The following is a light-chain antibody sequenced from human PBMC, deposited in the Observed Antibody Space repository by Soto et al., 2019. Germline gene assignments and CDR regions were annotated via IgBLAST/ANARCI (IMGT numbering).Light chain of an antibody. CDR3: TSYTTSNTRQIV. Sequence: QSALTQPASVSGSPGQSITISCTGTSSDVVDYNYVSWYQHHPGKAPKLIIYDVTNRPSGVSNPFSGSKSGNTASLTISGLQPEDEADYYCTSYTTSNTRQIVFGTGTKVPVL. V-gene: IGLV2-14*03. J-gene: IGLJ1*01. CDR1: SSDVVDYNY. CDR2: DVT.